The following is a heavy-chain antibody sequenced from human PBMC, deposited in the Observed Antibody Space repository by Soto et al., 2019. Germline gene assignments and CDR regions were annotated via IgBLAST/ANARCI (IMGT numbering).Heavy chain of an antibody. J-gene: IGHJ6*02. D-gene: IGHD5-18*01. CDR1: GYTFTGYY. CDR2: INPNSGGT. V-gene: IGHV1-2*04. CDR3: ARDYGSSYGYCYYYGMDV. Sequence: SGKFSGKSAGYTFTGYYMHWLRQAPGQGLEWMGWINPNSGGTNYAQKFQGLVTMTRDTSISTAYMERSRLRSDDTAVYYCARDYGSSYGYCYYYGMDVWGQGTMVTVYS.